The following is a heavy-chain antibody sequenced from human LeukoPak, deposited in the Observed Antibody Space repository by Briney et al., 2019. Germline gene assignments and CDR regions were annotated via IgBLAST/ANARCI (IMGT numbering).Heavy chain of an antibody. CDR2: IYYSGST. Sequence: SQTLSLTCTVSGGSISSGDYYWSWIRQPPGKGLEWIGYIYYSGSTYYNPSLKSRVTISVDTSKNQFSLKLSSVTAADTAVYYCARWVAMVRGVNNWFDPLGQGTLVTVSS. D-gene: IGHD3-10*01. CDR1: GGSISSGDYY. V-gene: IGHV4-30-4*01. CDR3: ARWVAMVRGVNNWFDP. J-gene: IGHJ5*02.